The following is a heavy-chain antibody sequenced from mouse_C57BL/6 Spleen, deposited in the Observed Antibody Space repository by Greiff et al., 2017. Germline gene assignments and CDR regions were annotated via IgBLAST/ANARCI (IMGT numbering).Heavy chain of an antibody. Sequence: EVKLMESGGDLVKPGGSLKLSCAASGFTFSSYGMSWVRQTPDKRLEWVATISSGGSYTYYPDSVKGRFTISRDNAKNTLYLQMSSLKSEDTAMYYCARSDLTGGFAYWGQGTLVTVSA. CDR1: GFTFSSYG. J-gene: IGHJ3*01. CDR3: ARSDLTGGFAY. V-gene: IGHV5-6*01. CDR2: ISSGGSYT. D-gene: IGHD1-1*01.